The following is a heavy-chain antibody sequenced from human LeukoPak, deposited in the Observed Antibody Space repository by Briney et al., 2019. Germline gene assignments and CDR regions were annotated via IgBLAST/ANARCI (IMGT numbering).Heavy chain of an antibody. Sequence: SETLSLTCAVSGYSISSGYYWGWIRQPPGKGLEWIGSIYHSGSTYYNPSLKSRVTISVDTSKNQFSLKLSSVTAADTAVYYCARDRDGYNQFDYWGQGTLVTVSS. D-gene: IGHD5-24*01. J-gene: IGHJ4*02. CDR1: GYSISSGYY. CDR3: ARDRDGYNQFDY. V-gene: IGHV4-38-2*02. CDR2: IYHSGST.